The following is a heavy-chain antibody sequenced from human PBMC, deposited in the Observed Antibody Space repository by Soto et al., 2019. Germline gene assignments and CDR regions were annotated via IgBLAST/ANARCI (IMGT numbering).Heavy chain of an antibody. CDR1: GGSISRYY. CDR2: IYYSGST. CDR3: ARQIFLEWLVYFDY. V-gene: IGHV4-59*01. D-gene: IGHD3-3*01. J-gene: IGHJ4*02. Sequence: SETLSLTCTVSGGSISRYYWSWIRQPPGKGLEWIGYIYYSGSTNYNPSLKSRVTISVDTSKNQFSLKLSSVTAADTAVYYCARQIFLEWLVYFDYWGQGTLVTVSS.